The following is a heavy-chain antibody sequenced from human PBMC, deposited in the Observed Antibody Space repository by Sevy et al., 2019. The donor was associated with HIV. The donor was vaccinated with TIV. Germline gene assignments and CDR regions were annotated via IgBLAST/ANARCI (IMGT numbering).Heavy chain of an antibody. J-gene: IGHJ4*02. V-gene: IGHV3-30*04. CDR3: ARDGGGDYFDY. CDR1: GFSFSRYA. Sequence: GGSLRPSCAASGFSFSRYAMHWIRQAPGKGLESVAVISYDKVNTYHSDSVKGRFTISRNNSKNTLYLQMNSLRPEDTAVYYCARDGGGDYFDYWGQGTLVTVSS. D-gene: IGHD3-16*01. CDR2: ISYDKVNT.